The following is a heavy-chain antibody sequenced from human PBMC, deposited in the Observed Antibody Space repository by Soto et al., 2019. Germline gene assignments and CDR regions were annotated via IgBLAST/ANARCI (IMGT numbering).Heavy chain of an antibody. J-gene: IGHJ5*02. V-gene: IGHV4-31*03. CDR3: ARDRGWFGELLGRYWFDP. CDR1: GGSISSGGYY. D-gene: IGHD3-10*01. Sequence: QVQLQESGPGLVKPSQTLSLTCTVSGGSISSGGYYWSWIRQHPGKGLEWIGYIYYSGSTYYNPSLKSRVTISVDTSKNQFPLKLSSVTAADTAVYYWARDRGWFGELLGRYWFDPWGQGTLVTVSS. CDR2: IYYSGST.